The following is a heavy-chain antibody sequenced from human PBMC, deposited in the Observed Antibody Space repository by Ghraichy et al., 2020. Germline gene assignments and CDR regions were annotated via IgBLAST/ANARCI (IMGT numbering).Heavy chain of an antibody. CDR1: GFTFSDHY. D-gene: IGHD1-26*01. V-gene: IGHV3-72*01. Sequence: GSLRLSCAASGFTFSDHYMDWVRQAPGKGLEWVGRTRNKANSYSIEYAASVKGRFTISRDDSKNSLYLQMNSLKTEDTAVYYCARSASYYPFDYWGQGTLVTVSS. J-gene: IGHJ4*02. CDR3: ARSASYYPFDY. CDR2: TRNKANSYSI.